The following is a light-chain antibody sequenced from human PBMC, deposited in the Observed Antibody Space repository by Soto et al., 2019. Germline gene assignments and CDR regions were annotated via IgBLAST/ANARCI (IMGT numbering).Light chain of an antibody. CDR1: QSIGTY. CDR2: GAS. J-gene: IGKJ1*01. Sequence: DIQVTQSPSSLSAYLGDRVTITCRAIQSIGTYLNWYHQKPGKAPQLLIYGASTLQSGVPSRFSGSGSGTHFTLTINSLQPEDFGTYSCQQSYSTPTFGQGTKVDI. CDR3: QQSYSTPT. V-gene: IGKV1-39*01.